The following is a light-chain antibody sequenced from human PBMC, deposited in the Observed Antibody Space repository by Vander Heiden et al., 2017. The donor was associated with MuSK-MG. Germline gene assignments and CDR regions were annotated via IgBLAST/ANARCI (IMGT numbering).Light chain of an antibody. CDR1: SSNFGSNT. J-gene: IGLJ3*02. Sequence: SSNFGSNTVNWYQQLPGTAPKLLIYSNNQRPSGVPDRFSGSKSGTSASLAISGLQSEDEADYYCAAWDDSLNGRVFGGGTKLTVL. CDR2: SNN. CDR3: AAWDDSLNGRV. V-gene: IGLV1-44*01.